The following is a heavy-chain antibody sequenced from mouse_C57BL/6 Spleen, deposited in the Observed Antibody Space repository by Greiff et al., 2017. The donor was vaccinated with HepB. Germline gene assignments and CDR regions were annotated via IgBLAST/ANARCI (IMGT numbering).Heavy chain of an antibody. D-gene: IGHD2-3*01. CDR2: IHPNSGST. Sequence: VQLQQPGAELVKPGASVKLSCKASGYTFTSYWMHWVKQRPGQGLEWIGMIHPNSGSTNYNEKFKSKATLTVDKSSSTAYMQLSSLTSEDSAVYYCAREGDGYYAMDYWGQGTSVTVSS. J-gene: IGHJ4*01. CDR3: AREGDGYYAMDY. CDR1: GYTFTSYW. V-gene: IGHV1-64*01.